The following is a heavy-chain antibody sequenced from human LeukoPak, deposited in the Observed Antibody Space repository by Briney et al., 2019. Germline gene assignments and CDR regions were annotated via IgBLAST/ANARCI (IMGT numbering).Heavy chain of an antibody. Sequence: SETLSLTYTVSGGSISSGGYYWNWIRQHPGKGLEWIGYISYSGSTHHNPSLKSRVTISVDTSKNQFSLKLTSVTAADTAVYYCARGGLGTSYWYYAFDIWGQGTMVTVSS. V-gene: IGHV4-31*03. CDR3: ARGGLGTSYWYYAFDI. CDR1: GGSISSGGYY. CDR2: ISYSGST. D-gene: IGHD2-2*01. J-gene: IGHJ3*02.